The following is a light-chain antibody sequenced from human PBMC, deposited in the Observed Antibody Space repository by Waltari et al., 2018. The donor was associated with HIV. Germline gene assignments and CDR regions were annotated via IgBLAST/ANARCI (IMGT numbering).Light chain of an antibody. Sequence: QSALAQPTSVAGSPGQSITISCTGSISHIGLYDFVSWYQQYPDKAPRLLIYGVSSRPSGISDRFSAFKSGNTATLTISGLQAEDEADYYCSSLTLTHSVLFGGGTRLTVL. CDR2: GVS. J-gene: IGLJ3*02. V-gene: IGLV2-14*03. CDR3: SSLTLTHSVL. CDR1: ISHIGLYDF.